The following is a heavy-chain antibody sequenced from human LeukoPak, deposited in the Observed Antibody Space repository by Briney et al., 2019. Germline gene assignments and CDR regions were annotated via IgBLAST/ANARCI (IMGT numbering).Heavy chain of an antibody. V-gene: IGHV3-23*01. CDR2: ISGSAVIT. D-gene: IGHD2-15*01. Sequence: GGSLRLSCVASGFNFSSFVMNWVRQPPGKGLEWISSISGSAVITYYADSVKGRFTISRDNSKNTFSLHMNSLRAEDTALYYCAKDGRFDDLDHWGQGTLVAVSS. J-gene: IGHJ4*02. CDR3: AKDGRFDDLDH. CDR1: GFNFSSFV.